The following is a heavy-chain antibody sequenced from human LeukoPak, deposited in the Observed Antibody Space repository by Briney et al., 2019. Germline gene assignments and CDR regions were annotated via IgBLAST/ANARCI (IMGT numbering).Heavy chain of an antibody. CDR2: IYNSGST. V-gene: IGHV4-59*01. CDR1: GGSISSYS. D-gene: IGHD6-19*01. J-gene: IGHJ4*02. CDR3: ARTSPAVAGYYFDY. Sequence: SETLSLTCTVSGGSISSYSWSWIRQPPGKGLEWIGYIYNSGSTNYNPSLKSRVTISVDTSKNQFSLKLSSVTAADTAVYYCARTSPAVAGYYFDYWGQGTLVTVSS.